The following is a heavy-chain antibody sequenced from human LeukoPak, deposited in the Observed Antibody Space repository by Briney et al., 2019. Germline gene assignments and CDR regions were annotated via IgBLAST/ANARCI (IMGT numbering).Heavy chain of an antibody. CDR3: ARDRVDFDAFDI. V-gene: IGHV4-4*02. D-gene: IGHD5-12*01. J-gene: IGHJ3*02. CDR2: IYHSGSI. CDR1: GGSISSSNW. Sequence: SETLSLTCAVSGGSISSSNWWSWVRQPPGKGLEWIGEIYHSGSINYNPSLKSRVTISVDKSKNQFSLKLSSVTAADTAVYYCARDRVDFDAFDIWGQGTMVTVSS.